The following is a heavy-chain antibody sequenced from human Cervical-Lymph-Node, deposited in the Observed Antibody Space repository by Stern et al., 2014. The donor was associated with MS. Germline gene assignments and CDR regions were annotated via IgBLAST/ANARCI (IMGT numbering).Heavy chain of an antibody. Sequence: VQLVQSGPEVKRPGESLKISCQASGYTFNSYWIGWVRQTPGKGLEWIAIIFPGGSDIKYSPSFQGQVTISADKSSSPAYLQWNNLKASETAIYYCARQRYFDYWGQGTLVTVSS. CDR1: GYTFNSYW. CDR2: IFPGGSDI. V-gene: IGHV5-51*01. CDR3: ARQRYFDY. J-gene: IGHJ4*02.